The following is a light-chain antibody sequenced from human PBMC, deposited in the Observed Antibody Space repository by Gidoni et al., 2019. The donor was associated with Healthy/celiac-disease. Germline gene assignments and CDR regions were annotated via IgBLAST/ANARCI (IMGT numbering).Light chain of an antibody. Sequence: DIQMTQSPSSLSASVGDRVTITCRASQSISSYLNWYQQKPGKAPKLLIYAASSLQSGVPSRFSGSGSGTDFTLTISSLQPDNFATYYCQQSYSTPYTFGQXTKLEIK. CDR1: QSISSY. J-gene: IGKJ2*01. CDR2: AAS. V-gene: IGKV1-39*01. CDR3: QQSYSTPYT.